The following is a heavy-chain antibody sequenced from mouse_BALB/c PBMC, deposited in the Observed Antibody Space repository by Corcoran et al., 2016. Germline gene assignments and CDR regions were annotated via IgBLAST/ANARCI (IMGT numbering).Heavy chain of an antibody. V-gene: IGHV8-12*01. CDR2: IYWDDDK. D-gene: IGHD2-1*01. J-gene: IGHJ2*01. CDR3: ARSDYGNLLDC. Sequence: VTLKESGPAILQPSQTPILTCSFSGFSLSTSGMGVSWIRQPSGKCLEWLAHIYWDDDKRYNPSLKSRRPISKENSRSQVFLKITSVDTADTATYYGARSDYGNLLDCWGQGTTLTVSS. CDR1: GFSLSTSGMG.